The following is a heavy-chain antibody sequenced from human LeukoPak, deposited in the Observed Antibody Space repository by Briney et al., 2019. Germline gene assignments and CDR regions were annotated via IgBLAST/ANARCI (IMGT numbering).Heavy chain of an antibody. CDR1: GFTFSNFA. V-gene: IGHV3-30-3*01. CDR3: AKALGRHSSSRSQTPDKAFDY. Sequence: PGGSLRLSCAASGFTFSNFAMHWVRQAPGKGLEWVAVMSNDGNNKYYADSVKGRFTISRDNSKNTLYLQMNSLRAEDTAVYYCAKALGRHSSSRSQTPDKAFDYWGQGTLVTVSS. J-gene: IGHJ4*02. D-gene: IGHD6-13*01. CDR2: MSNDGNNK.